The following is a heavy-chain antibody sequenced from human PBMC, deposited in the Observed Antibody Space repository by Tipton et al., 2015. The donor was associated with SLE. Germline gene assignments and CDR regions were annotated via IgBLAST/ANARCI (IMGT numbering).Heavy chain of an antibody. CDR3: ARRHDSSGDDAFDI. V-gene: IGHV4-34*01. J-gene: IGHJ3*02. CDR2: INHSGST. D-gene: IGHD3-22*01. CDR1: GGSFSGYY. Sequence: TLSLTCAVYGGSFSGYYWSWIRQPPGKGLEWIGEINHSGSTYYNPSLKSRVTISVDTSKNQFSLKLSSVTAADTAVYYCARRHDSSGDDAFDIWGQGTMVTVSS.